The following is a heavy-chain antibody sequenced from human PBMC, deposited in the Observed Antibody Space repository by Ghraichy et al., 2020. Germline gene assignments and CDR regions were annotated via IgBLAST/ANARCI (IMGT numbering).Heavy chain of an antibody. CDR2: INTYNGNA. J-gene: IGHJ6*02. V-gene: IGHV1-18*01. Sequence: ASVKVSCKASGYTFTRYGISWVRQAPGQGLEWMGWINTYNGNAKSAQNFQGRVTMTTDTFTSTAYMELKSLRSDDTAVYYCARDHRGAEGPPRQFWQPVYLCTLDVWGQGTTVTVSS. CDR1: GYTFTRYG. CDR3: ARDHRGAEGPPRQFWQPVYLCTLDV. D-gene: IGHD6-13*01.